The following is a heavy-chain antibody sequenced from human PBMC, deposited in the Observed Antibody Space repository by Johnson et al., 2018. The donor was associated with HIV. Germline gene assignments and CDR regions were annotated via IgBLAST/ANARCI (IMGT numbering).Heavy chain of an antibody. CDR3: AKVKLELRYGAFDI. D-gene: IGHD1-7*01. CDR2: IRYDGSNK. V-gene: IGHV3-30*02. CDR1: GFTFSSYG. J-gene: IGHJ3*02. Sequence: VQLVESGGGVVQPGGSLRLSCAASGFTFSSYGMHWVRQAPGKGLEWVAFIRYDGSNKYYAAYVKGRFTISRDNSKNTLYLQMNSLRAEDTAVYYCAKVKLELRYGAFDIWGQGTMVTVSS.